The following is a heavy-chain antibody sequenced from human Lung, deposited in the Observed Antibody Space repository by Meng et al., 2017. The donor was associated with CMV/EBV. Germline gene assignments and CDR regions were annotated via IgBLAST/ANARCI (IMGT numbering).Heavy chain of an antibody. CDR3: ARATTLVRGYVVPYYYVMDA. D-gene: IGHD3-10*01. J-gene: IGHJ6*02. CDR2: IYRSGTT. CDR1: IDSHRSDY. Sequence: GSLRLXXTVSIDSHRSDYWSWVRLPPGKGLEWIAYIYRSGTTNYNPSLKSRVSISLDRSNNRLSLELESVTAADTAIYYCARATTLVRGYVVPYYYVMDAWGQGTTVTVSS. V-gene: IGHV4-59*01.